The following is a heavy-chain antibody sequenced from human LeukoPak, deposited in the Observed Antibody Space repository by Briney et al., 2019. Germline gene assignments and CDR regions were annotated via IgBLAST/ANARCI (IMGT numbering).Heavy chain of an antibody. J-gene: IGHJ4*02. CDR1: GFTFSSYA. V-gene: IGHV3-23*01. D-gene: IGHD3-22*01. CDR2: ISGSGGST. CDR3: AKNYDSSGYYQVY. Sequence: GGSLRLSCAASGFTFSSYAMSWVRQAPGKGLGWVSAISGSGGSTYYADSVKGRFTISRDNSKNTLYLQMTSLRAEDTAVYSCAKNYDSSGYYQVYWGQGTLVTVSS.